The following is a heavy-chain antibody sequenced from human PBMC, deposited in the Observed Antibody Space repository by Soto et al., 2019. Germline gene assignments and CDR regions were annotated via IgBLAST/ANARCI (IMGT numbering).Heavy chain of an antibody. D-gene: IGHD3-16*01. J-gene: IGHJ4*02. Sequence: EVQLLDSGGGLVQPGGSLRLSCAASGFTFSNYAMTWVRQVPGKGLEWVSGISGSGGSSYYADSVKGRFTISRDNSKSTLYLQMNSLRAEDTAVYYCAKAYFVWSSEQPYYFDYWGQGTLVTVSS. V-gene: IGHV3-23*01. CDR1: GFTFSNYA. CDR3: AKAYFVWSSEQPYYFDY. CDR2: ISGSGGSS.